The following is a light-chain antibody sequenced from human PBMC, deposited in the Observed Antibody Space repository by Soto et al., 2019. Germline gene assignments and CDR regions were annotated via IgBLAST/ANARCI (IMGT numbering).Light chain of an antibody. J-gene: IGKJ1*01. CDR1: QGISNY. Sequence: DIQITQSPSAMSASVGDRVTITCRASQGISNYLAWFQQKPGKVPKRLIYGASSLQGGVPSRFSGSGSGTEFTLTISSMKPDDFATYYCQQYNNYWTFGQGTKGDIK. V-gene: IGKV1-17*03. CDR2: GAS. CDR3: QQYNNYWT.